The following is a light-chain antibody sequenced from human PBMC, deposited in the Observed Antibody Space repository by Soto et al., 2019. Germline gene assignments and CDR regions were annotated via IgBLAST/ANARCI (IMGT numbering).Light chain of an antibody. V-gene: IGLV2-8*01. J-gene: IGLJ1*01. Sequence: QSVLTQPPSASGSPGQSVTISCTGTRSDVGGYNYVSWYQQHPGRAPKLMIYEVSKRPSGVPDRFSGSKSGNTASLTVSGLQAEDEADYYCSSYAGTHIVFGIGTKVTVL. CDR3: SSYAGTHIV. CDR2: EVS. CDR1: RSDVGGYNY.